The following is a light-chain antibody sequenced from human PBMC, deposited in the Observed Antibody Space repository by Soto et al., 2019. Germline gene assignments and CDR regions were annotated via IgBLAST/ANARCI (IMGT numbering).Light chain of an antibody. J-gene: IGLJ2*01. CDR3: QSYDSSLSVV. CDR1: SSNIGAGYD. Sequence: QSVLTQPPSVSGAPGQRVTISCTGSSSNIGAGYDVHWYQQLPGTAPKLLIYVNNNRPSGVPDRFSASKSGTSASLAITGLQAEDEADYYCQSYDSSLSVVFGGGTQLTVL. CDR2: VNN. V-gene: IGLV1-40*01.